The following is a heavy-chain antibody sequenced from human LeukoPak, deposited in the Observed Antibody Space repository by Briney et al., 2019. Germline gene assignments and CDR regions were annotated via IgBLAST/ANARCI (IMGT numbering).Heavy chain of an antibody. Sequence: GESLRLSCAASGFTFSDYRMNWVRQAPGKGLEWVSSISGTSTNIYYADSVKGRFTISRDNAKNSVYLQMNSLRAEDTAVYYCARDDPSMIAALHYWGQGTLVTVSS. D-gene: IGHD6-6*01. CDR1: GFTFSDYR. CDR2: ISGTSTNI. CDR3: ARDDPSMIAALHY. V-gene: IGHV3-21*01. J-gene: IGHJ4*02.